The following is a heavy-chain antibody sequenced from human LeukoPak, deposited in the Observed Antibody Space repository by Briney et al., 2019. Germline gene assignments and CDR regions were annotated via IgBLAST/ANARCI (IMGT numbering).Heavy chain of an antibody. Sequence: GASVKVSCKASGYTFTSYGISWVRQAPGQGLEWMGWISAYNGNTNYAQKLQGRVTMTTDTSTSTAYMELRSLRSDDTAVYYCASHAFYGDNDAGCFDPWGQGTLVTVSS. V-gene: IGHV1-18*01. CDR2: ISAYNGNT. D-gene: IGHD4-17*01. CDR1: GYTFTSYG. CDR3: ASHAFYGDNDAGCFDP. J-gene: IGHJ5*02.